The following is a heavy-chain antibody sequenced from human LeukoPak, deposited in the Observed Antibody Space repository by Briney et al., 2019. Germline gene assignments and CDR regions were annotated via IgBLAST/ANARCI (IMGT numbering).Heavy chain of an antibody. CDR2: IYTSGST. V-gene: IGHV4-4*07. J-gene: IGHJ4*02. CDR1: GGSISSNY. Sequence: TASETLSLTCTVSGGSISSNYWSWIRQPAGKGLEWIGRIYTSGSTDYNPSLKSRVTMSVDTSKNQFSLKLSSVTAADTAVYYCARGGRYPTYFDYWGQGTLVTVSS. CDR3: ARGGRYPTYFDY. D-gene: IGHD1-14*01.